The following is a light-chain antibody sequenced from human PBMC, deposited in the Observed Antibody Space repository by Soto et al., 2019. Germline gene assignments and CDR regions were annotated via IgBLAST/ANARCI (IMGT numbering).Light chain of an antibody. J-gene: IGLJ1*01. V-gene: IGLV2-14*01. CDR3: GSYTSTDTPFV. CDR1: STDVGGYNY. CDR2: EVS. Sequence: QSALAQPSSVSGSPGQSITISCTGTSTDVGGYNYVSWYQHHPGKGPKLIIYEVSNRPSGVSDRFSGSKSGNKASLIISNLEDEDESDYYCGSYTSTDTPFVFGTGTKVTVL.